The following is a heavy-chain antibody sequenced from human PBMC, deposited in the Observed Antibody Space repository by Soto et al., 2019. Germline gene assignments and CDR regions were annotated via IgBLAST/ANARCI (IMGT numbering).Heavy chain of an antibody. V-gene: IGHV1-8*01. CDR1: GYTFTSYD. D-gene: IGHD3-3*01. Sequence: QVQLVQSGAEVKKPGASVKVSCRASGYTFTSYDINWVRQATGQGLEWMGWMNPNSGNTGYAQKFQGRVIMTRNTSISTAYMELSSLRSEDTAVYYCAGARAGSAYYSTYYFDYWGQGTLVTVSS. CDR3: AGARAGSAYYSTYYFDY. CDR2: MNPNSGNT. J-gene: IGHJ4*02.